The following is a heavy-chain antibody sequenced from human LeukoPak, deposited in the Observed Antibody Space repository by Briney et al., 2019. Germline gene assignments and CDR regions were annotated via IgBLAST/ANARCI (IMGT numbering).Heavy chain of an antibody. CDR1: GGSISSSSYY. V-gene: IGHV4-39*07. Sequence: SETLSLTCTVSGGSISSSSYYWGWIRQPPGKGLEWIGSIYYSGSTYYNPSLKSRVTISVDTSKNQFSLKLSSVTAADTAVYYCARDMEFGGAGGQGTLVTVSS. D-gene: IGHD3-10*01. J-gene: IGHJ4*02. CDR3: ARDMEFGGA. CDR2: IYYSGST.